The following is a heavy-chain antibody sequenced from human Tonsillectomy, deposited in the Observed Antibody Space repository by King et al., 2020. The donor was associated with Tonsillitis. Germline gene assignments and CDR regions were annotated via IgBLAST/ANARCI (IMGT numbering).Heavy chain of an antibody. CDR1: GYTFITDG. CDR3: ARTNSSGWSPYFDY. Sequence: QLVQSGVEVKKPGASVKVSCKASGYTFITDGINWVRQAPGQGLEWMGWISTYNGNTNCAQNLQGRVTMTTDTSTSTAYMELRSLRSDDTAVYYCARTNSSGWSPYFDYWGQGTLVTVSS. D-gene: IGHD6-13*01. J-gene: IGHJ4*02. V-gene: IGHV1-18*01. CDR2: ISTYNGNT.